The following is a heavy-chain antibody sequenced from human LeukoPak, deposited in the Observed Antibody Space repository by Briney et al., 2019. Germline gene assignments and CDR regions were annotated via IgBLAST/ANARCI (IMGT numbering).Heavy chain of an antibody. CDR3: ARHGPVLRGPHCSSTSCPMRRVVDP. J-gene: IGHJ5*02. V-gene: IGHV4-28*05. D-gene: IGHD2-2*01. CDR2: IYYSGSI. CDR1: GYSISSGNW. Sequence: PSETLSLTCAVSGYSISSGNWWGWIRQPPGKGLEWIGYIYYSGSIYYNPSLKSRLTMSVDTSKNQFSLKLRSVTAADTAVYYCARHGPVLRGPHCSSTSCPMRRVVDPWGQGTLVTVSS.